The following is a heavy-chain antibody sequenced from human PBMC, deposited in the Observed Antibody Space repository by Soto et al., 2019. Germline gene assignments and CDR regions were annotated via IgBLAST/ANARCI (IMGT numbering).Heavy chain of an antibody. Sequence: TSETLSLTSTVSGGSISSGGYYWSWIRQHPGKGLEWIGYIYYSGSTYYNPSLKSRVTISVDTSKNQFSLKLSSVTAADTAVYYCARIDHHYYDSSGIMRYWGQGTLVTVSS. J-gene: IGHJ4*02. V-gene: IGHV4-31*03. D-gene: IGHD3-22*01. CDR3: ARIDHHYYDSSGIMRY. CDR1: GGSISSGGYY. CDR2: IYYSGST.